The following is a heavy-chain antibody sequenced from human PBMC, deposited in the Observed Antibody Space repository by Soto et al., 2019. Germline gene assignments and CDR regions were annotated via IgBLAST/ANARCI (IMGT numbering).Heavy chain of an antibody. J-gene: IGHJ6*02. V-gene: IGHV1-69*13. D-gene: IGHD2-2*02. CDR2: IIPIFGTA. Sequence: ASVKVSCKASGGTFSSYAISWVRQAPGQGLEWMGGIIPIFGTANYAQKFQGRVTITADESTSTAYMELSSLRSEDTAVYYCARPGLVPAAIPLGYYYYYYGMDVWGQGTTVTVS. CDR3: ARPGLVPAAIPLGYYYYYYGMDV. CDR1: GGTFSSYA.